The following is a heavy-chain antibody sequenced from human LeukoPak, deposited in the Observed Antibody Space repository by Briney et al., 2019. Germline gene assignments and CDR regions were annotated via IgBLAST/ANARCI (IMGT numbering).Heavy chain of an antibody. D-gene: IGHD1-26*01. CDR2: ISSSSSYI. V-gene: IGHV3-21*04. CDR1: GFTFSSYS. CDR3: AKVTGSYRSFDY. J-gene: IGHJ4*02. Sequence: GGSLRLSCAASGFTFSSYSMTWVRQAPGKGLEWVSSISSSSSYIYYADSVKGRFTISRDNAKNSLYLQMNSLRAEDTAVYYCAKVTGSYRSFDYWGQGTLVTVSS.